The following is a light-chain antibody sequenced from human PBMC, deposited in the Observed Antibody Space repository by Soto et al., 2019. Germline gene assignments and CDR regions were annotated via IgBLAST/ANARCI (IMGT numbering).Light chain of an antibody. CDR1: ASDVGAYDY. V-gene: IGLV2-14*01. Sequence: QSALTQPASVSGSPGQSITISCTGTASDVGAYDYVSWYQHHPGKPPKHLIFEVRDRPSGVSNRFSCSKSGNTASLTISGLQPEDEAEYFCSSRTSSSTLVFGTVTKLTVL. CDR3: SSRTSSSTLV. CDR2: EVR. J-gene: IGLJ1*01.